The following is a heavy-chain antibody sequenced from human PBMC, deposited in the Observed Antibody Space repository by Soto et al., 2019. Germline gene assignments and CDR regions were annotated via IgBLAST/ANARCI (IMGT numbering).Heavy chain of an antibody. Sequence: KTSETLSLTCTVSGASISSSYHWGWIRQPPGKGLEWIGSIHYTGNTYYNPSLKSRVIISVDMSKNQFSLKLSSVTAADTAVYFCARRGYSYGYRWFDPWGQGTLVTVSS. CDR2: IHYTGNT. CDR1: GASISSSYH. J-gene: IGHJ5*02. CDR3: ARRGYSYGYRWFDP. D-gene: IGHD5-18*01. V-gene: IGHV4-39*01.